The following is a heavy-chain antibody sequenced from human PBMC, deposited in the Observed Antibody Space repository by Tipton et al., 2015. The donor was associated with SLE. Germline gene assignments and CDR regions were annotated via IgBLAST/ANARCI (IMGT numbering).Heavy chain of an antibody. CDR1: GASFSGYY. J-gene: IGHJ5*02. CDR3: ARGGRQLVPFTWFDP. CDR2: INHSGST. D-gene: IGHD6-13*01. V-gene: IGHV4-34*01. Sequence: TLSLTCAVSGASFSGYYWSWIRQPPGKGLEWIGEINHSGSTNYNPSLKSRVTISVDTSKNQFSLKVSSVTAADTAVYYCARGGRQLVPFTWFDPWGQGTLVTVSS.